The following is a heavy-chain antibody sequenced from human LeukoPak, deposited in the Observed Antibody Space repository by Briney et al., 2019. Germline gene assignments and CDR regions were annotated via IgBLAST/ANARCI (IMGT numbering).Heavy chain of an antibody. CDR3: AKGRYDSSGYADY. Sequence: PGGSLRLSCAASRFTFDDYTMHWVRQAPGKGLEWVSLISWDGGSTYYADSVKGRFTISRDNSKNSLYLQMNSLRTEDTALYYCAKGRYDSSGYADYWGQGTLVTVSS. V-gene: IGHV3-43*01. D-gene: IGHD3-22*01. CDR1: RFTFDDYT. J-gene: IGHJ4*02. CDR2: ISWDGGST.